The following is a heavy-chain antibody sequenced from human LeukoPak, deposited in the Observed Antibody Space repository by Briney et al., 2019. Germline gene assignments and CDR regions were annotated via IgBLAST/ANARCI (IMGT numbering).Heavy chain of an antibody. D-gene: IGHD4-17*01. CDR2: IYYSGST. CDR1: GGSISSGGYY. CDR3: ARESTDYGDYGLSSYYFDY. V-gene: IGHV4-31*03. J-gene: IGHJ4*02. Sequence: SETLSLTCTVSGGSISSGGYYWSWIRQHPGKGLEWIGYIYYSGSTYYNPSLKSRVTISVDTSKNQFSLKLSSVTAAATAVYYCARESTDYGDYGLSSYYFDYWGQGTLVTVSS.